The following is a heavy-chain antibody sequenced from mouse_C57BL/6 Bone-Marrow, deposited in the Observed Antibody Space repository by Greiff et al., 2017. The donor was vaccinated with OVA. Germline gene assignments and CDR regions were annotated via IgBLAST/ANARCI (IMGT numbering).Heavy chain of an antibody. Sequence: EVQLVESGPELVKPGASVKISCKASGYSFTGYYMNWVKQSPEKSLEWIGEINPSTGGTTYNQKFKAKATLTVDKSSSTAYMQLKSLTSEDSAVYYCARRVTTVVEAMDYWGQGTSVTVSS. CDR2: INPSTGGT. CDR1: GYSFTGYY. V-gene: IGHV1-42*01. J-gene: IGHJ4*01. D-gene: IGHD1-1*01. CDR3: ARRVTTVVEAMDY.